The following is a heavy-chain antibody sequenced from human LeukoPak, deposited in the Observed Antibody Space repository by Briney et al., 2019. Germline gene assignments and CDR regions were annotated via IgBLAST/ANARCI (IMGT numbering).Heavy chain of an antibody. Sequence: SETLSLTCTVSGGSISSYYWSWIRQPPGKGLEWIGYIYYSGSTNYNPSLKSRVTMSVDTSKNQFSLKLSSVTAADTAVYYCARYQTPIAAAGSRYAFDIWGQGTMVTVSS. J-gene: IGHJ3*02. CDR1: GGSISSYY. V-gene: IGHV4-59*01. CDR3: ARYQTPIAAAGSRYAFDI. CDR2: IYYSGST. D-gene: IGHD6-13*01.